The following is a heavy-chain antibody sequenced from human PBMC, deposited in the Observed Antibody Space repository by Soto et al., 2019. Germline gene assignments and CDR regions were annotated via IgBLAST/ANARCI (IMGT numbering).Heavy chain of an antibody. V-gene: IGHV3-23*01. D-gene: IGHD2-15*01. CDR2: ISGSGGST. Sequence: GGSLRLSCVASGVTFSGYAMSWVRQATGKGLEWVSAISGSGGSTYYADSVKGRFTISRDNSKNTLYLQMNSLRAEDTAVYYCAKDVVVASTYYLRYSCQGPRSAFSS. CDR3: AKDVVVASTYYLRY. CDR1: GVTFSGYA. J-gene: IGHJ4*02.